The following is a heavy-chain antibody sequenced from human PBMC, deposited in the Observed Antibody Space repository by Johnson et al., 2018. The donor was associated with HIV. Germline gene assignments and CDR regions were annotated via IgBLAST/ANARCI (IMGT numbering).Heavy chain of an antibody. V-gene: IGHV3-23*04. CDR2: ISGTGRTT. Sequence: VQLVESWGGLVQPGGSLRLSCAASGFGFGSYAMSWVRQAPGQGLEWVSAISGTGRTTHYADSVKGRFTLSRDNSKNTLDVQMNSLRADDTAVYSCARVLWDYGEEDAFDIWGQGTMVTVSS. CDR3: ARVLWDYGEEDAFDI. J-gene: IGHJ3*02. CDR1: GFGFGSYA. D-gene: IGHD4-17*01.